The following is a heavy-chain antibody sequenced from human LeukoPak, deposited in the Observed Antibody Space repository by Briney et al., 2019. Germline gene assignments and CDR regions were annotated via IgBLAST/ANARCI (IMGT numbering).Heavy chain of an antibody. CDR1: GGSISSYY. CDR2: IYYRGST. CDR3: ASSGRYCGGDCLEWFDR. J-gene: IGHJ5*02. Sequence: PSETLSLTCTVSGGSISSYYWSWIRQPPGKGLEWIGYIYYRGSTNYNPSLKSRVTISVDTSKNQFSLKLSSVTAADTAVYYCASSGRYCGGDCLEWFDRWGQGTLVTVSS. V-gene: IGHV4-59*01. D-gene: IGHD2-21*02.